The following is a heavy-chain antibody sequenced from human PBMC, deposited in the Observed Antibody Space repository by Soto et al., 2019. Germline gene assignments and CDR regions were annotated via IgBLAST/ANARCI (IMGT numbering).Heavy chain of an antibody. CDR3: ARIVFRFGELDAFDI. Sequence: PSETLSLTCTVSGGSISSYYWSWIRQPPGKGLEWIGYIYYSGSTNYNPSLKSRVTISVDTSKNQFSLKLSSVTAADTAVYYCARIVFRFGELDAFDIGGQGAMVAVSS. D-gene: IGHD3-10*01. CDR1: GGSISSYY. J-gene: IGHJ3*02. CDR2: IYYSGST. V-gene: IGHV4-59*01.